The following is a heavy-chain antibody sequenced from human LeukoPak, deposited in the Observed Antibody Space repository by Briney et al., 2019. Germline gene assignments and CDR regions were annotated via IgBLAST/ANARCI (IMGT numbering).Heavy chain of an antibody. CDR1: GFTFSNYN. CDR2: ITLSRTTI. V-gene: IGHV3-48*02. CDR3: ARGDLVVTLEGPIDY. D-gene: IGHD2-21*02. Sequence: GGSLRLSCAASGFTFSNYNMSWVRQAPGKGLEWVAYITLSRTTIYYADSVKGRFTISRDNAKNSLSLQMNSLRDEDTAVYYCARGDLVVTLEGPIDYWGQGTLVTVSS. J-gene: IGHJ4*02.